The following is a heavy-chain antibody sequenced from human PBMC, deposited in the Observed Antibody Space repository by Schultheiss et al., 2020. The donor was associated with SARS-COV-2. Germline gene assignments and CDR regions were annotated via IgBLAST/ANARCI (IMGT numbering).Heavy chain of an antibody. V-gene: IGHV3-21*05. CDR3: ARTQGITIFGVVIIGYYYYGMDV. CDR2: ISSSSSYI. J-gene: IGHJ6*02. CDR1: GFTFSSYE. D-gene: IGHD3-3*01. Sequence: GGSLRLSCAASGFTFSSYEMNWVRQAPGKGLEWVSYISSSSSYIYYADSVKGRFTISRDNAKNSLYLQMNSLRAEDTAVYYCARTQGITIFGVVIIGYYYYGMDVWGQGTTVTVSS.